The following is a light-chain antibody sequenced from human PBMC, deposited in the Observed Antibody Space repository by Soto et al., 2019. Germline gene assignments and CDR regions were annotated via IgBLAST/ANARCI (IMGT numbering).Light chain of an antibody. Sequence: DIQLTQSPSFLSASVGDRVTITCRASQGISSYLAWYQQKPGKAPKLLMYGASTLQSGVPSRFSCSASGTEFTLTISSLQPEDFASYYCQQLNSYPLTFGGGTKVEIK. CDR1: QGISSY. CDR2: GAS. V-gene: IGKV1-9*01. J-gene: IGKJ4*01. CDR3: QQLNSYPLT.